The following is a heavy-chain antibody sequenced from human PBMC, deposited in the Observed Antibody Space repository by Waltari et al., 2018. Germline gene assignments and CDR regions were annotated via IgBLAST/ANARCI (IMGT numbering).Heavy chain of an antibody. CDR2: IDYSGST. V-gene: IGHV4-59*01. CDR1: GGSISSYY. J-gene: IGHJ4*02. D-gene: IGHD4-17*01. CDR3: ARNDMTTVTIDY. Sequence: QVQLQESGPGLVKPSETLSLTCTVSGGSISSYYWSWIRQPPGKGLEWIGYIDYSGSTDYSASRSSRVNISGERSKNEVSLKVSSVTAADTAVYDCARNDMTTVTIDYWGQGTLVTGSS.